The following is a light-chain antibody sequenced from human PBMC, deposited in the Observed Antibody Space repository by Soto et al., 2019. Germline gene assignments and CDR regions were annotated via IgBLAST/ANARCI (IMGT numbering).Light chain of an antibody. V-gene: IGKV1-33*01. Sequence: DIQMTQSPSSLSASVGDRVTITCRASQSISSYLNWYQQKPGKAPKLLIYDASNLEAGVPSRFSGSGSGTDFTFTISSLQAEDIATYYCQQYDEFPLTFGQGTRLEIK. J-gene: IGKJ5*01. CDR3: QQYDEFPLT. CDR2: DAS. CDR1: QSISSY.